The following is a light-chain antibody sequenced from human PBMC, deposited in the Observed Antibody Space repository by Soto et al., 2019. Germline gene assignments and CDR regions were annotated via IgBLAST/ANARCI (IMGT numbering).Light chain of an antibody. V-gene: IGLV1-40*01. J-gene: IGLJ1*01. CDR1: SSNIGAGYE. CDR2: ENN. CDR3: LSYDSSLSGYV. Sequence: QSVLTQPPAVSEGPGQRVTISCTGSSSNIGAGYEAHWYQQVPGTAPKLLIYENNNRTSGVPDRLSGSKSGTSASLAITGLQAEYEAEYYCLSYDSSLSGYVLGPGTKLTVL.